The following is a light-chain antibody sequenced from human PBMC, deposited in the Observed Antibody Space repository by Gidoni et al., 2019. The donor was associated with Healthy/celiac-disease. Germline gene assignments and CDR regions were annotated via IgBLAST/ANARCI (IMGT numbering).Light chain of an antibody. CDR2: DAS. J-gene: IGKJ4*01. CDR1: QSVSRY. Sequence: DIVLTQSPATLSLSPGERATLSCRASQSVSRYLAWYQQKPGQAPRLLIYDASNRATGIPVRFSGSGSGTDFTLTISSLEPEDFAVYYCQQRSNWPPTTFGGGTKVEIK. V-gene: IGKV3-11*01. CDR3: QQRSNWPPTT.